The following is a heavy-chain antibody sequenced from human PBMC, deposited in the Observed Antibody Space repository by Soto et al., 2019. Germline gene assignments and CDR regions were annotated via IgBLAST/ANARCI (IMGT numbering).Heavy chain of an antibody. CDR2: IYGGGTT. V-gene: IGHV3-53*01. Sequence: EVQLVESGGGLIQPGGSLRLSCAASGFAVSSKYMTWVRQAPGKGLEWVSVIYGGGTTYYADSVKGRFTISRDTSKNTWYLQMNSLRAEDTAVYYCAQTTGWPGFDFWGQGTLVTVSS. D-gene: IGHD6-19*01. CDR3: AQTTGWPGFDF. J-gene: IGHJ4*02. CDR1: GFAVSSKY.